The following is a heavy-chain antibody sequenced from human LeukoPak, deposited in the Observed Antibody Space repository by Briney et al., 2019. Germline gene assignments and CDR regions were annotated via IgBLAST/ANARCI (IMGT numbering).Heavy chain of an antibody. D-gene: IGHD3-3*01. CDR3: ARAIITIVGVVIIGSNAFDI. CDR2: IKQDGSEK. V-gene: IGHV3-7*01. J-gene: IGHJ3*02. CDR1: GFTFSSYW. Sequence: PGGSLRLSCAASGFTFSSYWMSWVRQAPGKGLEWVANIKQDGSEKYYVDSVKGRFTISRDNAKNSLYLQMNSLRAEDTAVYYCARAIITIVGVVIIGSNAFDIWGQGTMVTVSS.